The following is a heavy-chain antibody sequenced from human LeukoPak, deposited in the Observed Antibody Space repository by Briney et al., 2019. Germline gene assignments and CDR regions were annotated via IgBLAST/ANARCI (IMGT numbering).Heavy chain of an antibody. CDR3: ARMEVTMVRGVPGFDY. CDR1: GYTFTGYY. J-gene: IGHJ4*02. CDR2: INTNSGGT. D-gene: IGHD3-10*01. Sequence: ASVKVSCKASGYTFTGYYMHWVRQAPGQGLEWMGWINTNSGGTNYAQKFQGRVTMTRDTSISTAYMELSRLRSDDTAVYYCARMEVTMVRGVPGFDYWGQGTLVTVSS. V-gene: IGHV1-2*02.